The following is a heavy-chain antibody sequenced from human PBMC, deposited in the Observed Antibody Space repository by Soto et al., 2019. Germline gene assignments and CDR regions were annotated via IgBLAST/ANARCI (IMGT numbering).Heavy chain of an antibody. V-gene: IGHV2-5*02. CDR2: IYWDGFK. J-gene: IGHJ4*02. Sequence: QITLKESGPTLVKPTQTLTLTCTFSGFSLSTSAVGVGWIRQPPGKALEWLALIYWDGFKHYSPSLESRLTIREDTAKNQVVLTMTNMDPVDTATYYCAHKGGGDRILDYWGQGTLVTVSS. D-gene: IGHD3-16*01. CDR3: AHKGGGDRILDY. CDR1: GFSLSTSAVG.